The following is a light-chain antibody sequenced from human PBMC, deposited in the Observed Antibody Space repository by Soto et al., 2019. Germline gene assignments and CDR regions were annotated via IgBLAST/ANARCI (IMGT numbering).Light chain of an antibody. J-gene: IGLJ3*02. CDR1: DSNIASNT. Sequence: QAVVTQPPSASGTPGQGVTISCSGSDSNIASNTVNWYQQLPGTAPKLLMYNNNQRPSGVPDRFSGSKSGTSASLAISGLQSEDEADYYCATWDDSLNGVVFGGGTKLTVL. CDR3: ATWDDSLNGVV. CDR2: NNN. V-gene: IGLV1-44*01.